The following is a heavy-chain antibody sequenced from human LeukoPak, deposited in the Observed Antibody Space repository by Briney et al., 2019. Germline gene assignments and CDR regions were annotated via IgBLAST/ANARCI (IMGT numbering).Heavy chain of an antibody. J-gene: IGHJ4*02. CDR1: GGSFSGYY. CDR3: ARERWLQLRYFDY. V-gene: IGHV4-34*01. CDR2: INHSGST. Sequence: SETLSLTCAVYGGSFSGYYWSWIRQPPGKGLEWIGEINHSGSTNYNPSLKSRVTISVDTSKNQFSLKLSSVTAADTAVYYCARERWLQLRYFDYWGQGTLVTVPS. D-gene: IGHD5-24*01.